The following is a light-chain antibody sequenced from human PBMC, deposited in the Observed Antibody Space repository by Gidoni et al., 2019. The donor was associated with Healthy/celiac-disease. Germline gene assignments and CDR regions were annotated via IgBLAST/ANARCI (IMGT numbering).Light chain of an antibody. CDR2: KAF. J-gene: IGKJ1*01. CDR1: QSISSW. CDR3: KQYNSYSWT. V-gene: IGKV1-5*03. Sequence: DIQMTQSPSTLSASVGDRVTITCRASQSISSWLAWYQQKQGKAPKLLIYKAFSLESGVPSRFSGSGSGTEFTLTISSLQHDEFATYYCKQYNSYSWTFGQGTKVEIK.